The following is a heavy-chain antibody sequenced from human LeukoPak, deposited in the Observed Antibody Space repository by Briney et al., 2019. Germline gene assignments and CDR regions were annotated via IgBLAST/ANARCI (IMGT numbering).Heavy chain of an antibody. D-gene: IGHD3-22*01. Sequence: ASVKVSCKVSGYTFTDYYMHWVQQAPGKGLEWMGLVDPEDGETIYAEKFQGRVTITADTSTDTAYMELSSLRSEGTAVYYCATSGDSSGYTFDYWGQGTLVTVSS. CDR3: ATSGDSSGYTFDY. J-gene: IGHJ4*02. CDR1: GYTFTDYY. V-gene: IGHV1-69-2*01. CDR2: VDPEDGET.